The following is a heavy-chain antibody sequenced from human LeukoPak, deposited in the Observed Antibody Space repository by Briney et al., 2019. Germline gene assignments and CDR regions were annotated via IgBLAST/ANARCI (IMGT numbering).Heavy chain of an antibody. CDR1: GFTFSDYY. CDR2: ISSSGNSI. J-gene: IGHJ4*02. D-gene: IGHD2-8*02. CDR3: ARARRTGVFDY. V-gene: IGHV3-11*04. Sequence: PGGSLRLSCAASGFTFSDYYMSWIRQAPGKGLEWVSYISSSGNSIHYADSVKGRFTISRDNAKNSLYLQMNSLRAEDTAVYSCARARRTGVFDYWGQGTLVTVSS.